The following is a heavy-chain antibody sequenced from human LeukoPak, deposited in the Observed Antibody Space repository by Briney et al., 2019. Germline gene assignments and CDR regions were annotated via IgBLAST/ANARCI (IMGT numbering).Heavy chain of an antibody. CDR3: ARVIAARFDY. CDR1: GGSFSGYY. D-gene: IGHD6-6*01. Sequence: SETLSLTCAVYGGSFSGYYWSWIRQPPGKGLEWIGEINHMGSTNYNPSLKRRVTISVDTSKNQFSLMLSSVPAADTAVYYCARVIAARFDYWGQGTLVTVSS. CDR2: INHMGST. J-gene: IGHJ4*02. V-gene: IGHV4-34*01.